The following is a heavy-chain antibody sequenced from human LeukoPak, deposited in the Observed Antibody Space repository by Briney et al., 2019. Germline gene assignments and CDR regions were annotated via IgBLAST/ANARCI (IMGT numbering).Heavy chain of an antibody. Sequence: GESLKISCKGSGYTFTSYDINWVRQATGQGLEWMGWMNPNSGNTGYAQKFQGRVTITRNTSISTAYMELSSLRSEDTAVYYCARGRRDGYNIWRVFHGRTFDYWGQGTLVTVSS. CDR3: ARGRRDGYNIWRVFHGRTFDY. J-gene: IGHJ4*02. CDR1: GYTFTSYD. V-gene: IGHV1-8*03. D-gene: IGHD5-24*01. CDR2: MNPNSGNT.